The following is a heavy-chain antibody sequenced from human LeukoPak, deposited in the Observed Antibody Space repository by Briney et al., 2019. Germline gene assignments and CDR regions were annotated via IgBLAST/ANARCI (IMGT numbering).Heavy chain of an antibody. CDR1: GFTFSSYS. D-gene: IGHD4-11*01. J-gene: IGHJ4*02. Sequence: GGSLRLSCAASGFTFSSYSMNWVRQAPGKGLEWVSYISSSSSTIYYADSVTGRFTISRDNAKNSLYLQMNSLRAEDTAVYYCARVDYSDSSRHFDYWGQGILVTVSS. V-gene: IGHV3-48*01. CDR3: ARVDYSDSSRHFDY. CDR2: ISSSSSTI.